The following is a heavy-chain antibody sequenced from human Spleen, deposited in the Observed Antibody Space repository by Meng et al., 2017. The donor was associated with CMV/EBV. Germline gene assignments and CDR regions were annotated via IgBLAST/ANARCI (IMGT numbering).Heavy chain of an antibody. J-gene: IGHJ3*02. CDR2: INPHSGGT. D-gene: IGHD2-15*01. CDR3: AIPYWADTFDI. CDR1: GYTLIDYY. V-gene: IGHV1-2*02. Sequence: ASVKVSCKASGYTLIDYYIHWVRQAPGQGLEWMGWINPHSGGTNYAQKFQGRVTMTRDTSISTAYMELSRLRSDDTAVYYCAIPYWADTFDIWGQGTMVTVSS.